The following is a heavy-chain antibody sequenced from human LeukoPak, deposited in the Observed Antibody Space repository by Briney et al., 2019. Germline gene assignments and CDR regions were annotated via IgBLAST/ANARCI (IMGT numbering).Heavy chain of an antibody. CDR3: ARWQNYWFDY. CDR1: GGSFSNYA. Sequence: GASVKVSCKASGGSFSNYAISWVRQAPGQGLEWMGGIVPILSTTNYARKFQGRVTITADESTSTAYMELSSLRSEDTAVYYCARWQNYWFDYWGQGTLVTVSS. D-gene: IGHD2-8*02. CDR2: IVPILSTT. V-gene: IGHV1-69*13. J-gene: IGHJ4*02.